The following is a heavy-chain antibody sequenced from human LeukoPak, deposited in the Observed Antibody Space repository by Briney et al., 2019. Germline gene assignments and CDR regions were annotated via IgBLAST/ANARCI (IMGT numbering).Heavy chain of an antibody. Sequence: PGGSLRLSCAASGFTFSSYAMHWVRQAPGKGLERVAVISYDGSNKYYADSVQGRFTISRDNSKNTPYLQMTSRRAEDTAVYYCARYCIIVVVPSGMVVWGSGATVTVSS. D-gene: IGHD2-2*01. CDR1: GFTFSSYA. CDR2: ISYDGSNK. J-gene: IGHJ6*04. CDR3: ARYCIIVVVPSGMVV. V-gene: IGHV3-30*04.